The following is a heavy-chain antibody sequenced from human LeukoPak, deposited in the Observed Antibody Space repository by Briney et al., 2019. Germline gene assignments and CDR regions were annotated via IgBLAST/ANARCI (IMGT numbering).Heavy chain of an antibody. CDR2: ISSLGSTI. V-gene: IGHV3-48*01. CDR1: GFTFSRYA. J-gene: IGHJ4*02. D-gene: IGHD5-24*01. Sequence: PGGSLRLSCAASGFTFSRYAMNWVRQAPGKGLEWVSYISSLGSTIYYADSVKGRFTTSRDNAKNSLYLQMNSPRAEDTAVYYCARGEQEMATMPIDYWGQGTLVTLSS. CDR3: ARGEQEMATMPIDY.